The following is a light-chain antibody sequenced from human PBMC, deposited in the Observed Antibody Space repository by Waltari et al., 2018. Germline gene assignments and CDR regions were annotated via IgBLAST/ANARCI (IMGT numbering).Light chain of an antibody. CDR1: QSVSSSY. J-gene: IGKJ1*01. CDR2: GAS. Sequence: EIVLTQSPGTLSLSPGARATLSCRASQSVSSSYLAWYQQKPGQSPRLLIYGASSRATGIPDRFSGSGSGTDFTLTISRLEPEDFAVYYWQQYGSSRTFGQGTKVEIK. V-gene: IGKV3-20*01. CDR3: QQYGSSRT.